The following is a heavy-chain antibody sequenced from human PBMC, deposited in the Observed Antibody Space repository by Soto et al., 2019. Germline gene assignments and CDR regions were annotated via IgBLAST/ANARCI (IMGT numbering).Heavy chain of an antibody. CDR2: IYYSGST. J-gene: IGHJ5*02. D-gene: IGHD6-19*01. CDR1: GGSVSSGSYY. CDR3: ARGPELSTPQWLVRPLTNNWFDP. V-gene: IGHV4-61*01. Sequence: SETLSLTCTVSGGSVSSGSYYWSWIRQPPGKGLEWIGYIYYSGSTNYNPSLKSRVTISVDTSKNQFSLKLSSVTAADTAVYYCARGPELSTPQWLVRPLTNNWFDPWGQGTLVTVSS.